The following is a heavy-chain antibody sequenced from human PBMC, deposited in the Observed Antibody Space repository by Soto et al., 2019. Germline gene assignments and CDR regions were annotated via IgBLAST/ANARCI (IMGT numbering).Heavy chain of an antibody. J-gene: IGHJ4*02. CDR1: GGSISSGGYY. V-gene: IGHV4-31*03. CDR2: IYYSGST. CDR3: ARDGLDLGYFDY. Sequence: QVQLQESGPGLVKPSQTLSLTCTVSGGSISSGGYYWSWIRQHPGKGLEWIGYIYYSGSTYYNPSLKSRVTISVETSKNQFSLTLSSVTAADTAVYYCARDGLDLGYFDYWGQGTLVTVSS. D-gene: IGHD3-16*01.